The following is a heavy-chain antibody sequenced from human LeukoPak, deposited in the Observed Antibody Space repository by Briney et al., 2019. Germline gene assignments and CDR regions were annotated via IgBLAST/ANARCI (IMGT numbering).Heavy chain of an antibody. CDR2: ISAFNGNR. CDR3: ARDDYGASAAFDI. D-gene: IGHD4-17*01. Sequence: GASVKVSCKASGYTFTSYGISWVRQAPGQGLEWMGLISAFNGNRNYAQKVQDRVTMTTDTSTSTAYMELRSLRSDDTAVYYCARDDYGASAAFDIWGQGTVVTVSS. CDR1: GYTFTSYG. J-gene: IGHJ3*02. V-gene: IGHV1-18*01.